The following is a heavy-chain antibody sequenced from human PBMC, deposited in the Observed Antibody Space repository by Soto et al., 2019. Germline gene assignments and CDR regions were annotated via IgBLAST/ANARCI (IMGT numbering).Heavy chain of an antibody. V-gene: IGHV4-34*01. J-gene: IGHJ4*02. CDR3: ARGMVRGVAFCY. CDR2: INHRGGT. CDR1: GGSFSDYY. D-gene: IGHD3-10*01. Sequence: QVQLHQWGAGLLKPSETLSLTCAVFGGSFSDYYWSWIRQPPGKGLEWIGEINHRGGTNYNPSLKSRVSISVDTSKNQFSLKLSFVTAADTAVYYCARGMVRGVAFCYWGQGTLVTVSS.